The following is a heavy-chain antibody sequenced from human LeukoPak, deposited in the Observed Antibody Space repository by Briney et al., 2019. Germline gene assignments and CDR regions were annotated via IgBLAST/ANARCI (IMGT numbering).Heavy chain of an antibody. V-gene: IGHV4-39*01. CDR2: IYYSGST. CDR1: GGPISSSSYY. D-gene: IGHD3-22*01. J-gene: IGHJ4*02. Sequence: PSETLSLTCTVSGGPISSSSYYWGWIRQPPGNGLEWIGSIYYSGSTYYNPSLKSRVTISVDTSKNQFSLKLSSVTAADTAVYYCARGGDHMIVVVFWYWGQGTLVTVSS. CDR3: ARGGDHMIVVVFWY.